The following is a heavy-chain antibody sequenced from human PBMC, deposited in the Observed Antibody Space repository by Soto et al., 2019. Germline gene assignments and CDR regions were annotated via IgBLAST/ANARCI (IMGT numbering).Heavy chain of an antibody. CDR2: INSDGSSM. J-gene: IGHJ4*02. CDR1: GFTFTDYW. D-gene: IGHD1-7*01. Sequence: EVQLVESGGGLVQPGGSLRLSCAASGFTFTDYWMHVVRQAPGKGLVWVSRINSDGSSMYYADSVKGRFTISRDNAKNTLYLQMNSLRAEDTAVYDCARQLELPGNIDSCGQGTLVTVSS. V-gene: IGHV3-74*01. CDR3: ARQLELPGNIDS.